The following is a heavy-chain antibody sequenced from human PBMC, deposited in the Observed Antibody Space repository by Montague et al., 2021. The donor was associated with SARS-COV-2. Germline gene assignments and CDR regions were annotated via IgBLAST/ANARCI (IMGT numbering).Heavy chain of an antibody. V-gene: IGHV4-59*12. J-gene: IGHJ4*02. CDR3: AREGRCDCFDSLRYFSLDTLVDMSENPSTNRLASKTTAETAADHGVEYCAREGRSNSLDF. CDR1: GGSITNYY. D-gene: IGHD2-21*01. CDR2: IYYRGST. Sequence: SETLSLTCTVSGGSITNYYWSWIRQPPGKGLEWIGYIYYRGSTNYNPSLKTRVTISVDTSKNHFSLKLSSVTAADTAVYYCAREGRCDCFDSLRYFSLDTLVDMSENPSTNRLASKTTAETAADHGVEYCAREGRSNSLDFWGQGTLVTVSS.